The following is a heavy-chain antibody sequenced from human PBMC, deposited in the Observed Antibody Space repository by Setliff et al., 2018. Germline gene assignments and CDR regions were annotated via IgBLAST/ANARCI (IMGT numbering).Heavy chain of an antibody. CDR2: SNHGGST. CDR1: GESFSNNC. Sequence: PSETLSLTCSVYGESFSNNCWSWIRQTPGKGLEWIGESNHGGSTSYSPSLKSRLTMSVDTSKNQFSLQLTSVTAADTAMYFCAGTPARGTTWLSPFDYWGQGTLVTVSS. V-gene: IGHV4-34*01. CDR3: AGTPARGTTWLSPFDY. J-gene: IGHJ4*02. D-gene: IGHD5-12*01.